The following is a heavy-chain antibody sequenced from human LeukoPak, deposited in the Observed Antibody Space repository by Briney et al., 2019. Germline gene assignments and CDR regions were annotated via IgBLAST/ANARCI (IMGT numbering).Heavy chain of an antibody. J-gene: IGHJ6*02. CDR2: ISGSGGST. D-gene: IGHD4-17*01. Sequence: LXXVXAISGSGGSTYYADSVKGRFTISRDNSKNTLYLQMNSLRAEDTAVYYCATDYGDYNYYYYGMDVWGQGTTVTVSS. CDR3: ATDYGDYNYYYYGMDV. V-gene: IGHV3-23*01.